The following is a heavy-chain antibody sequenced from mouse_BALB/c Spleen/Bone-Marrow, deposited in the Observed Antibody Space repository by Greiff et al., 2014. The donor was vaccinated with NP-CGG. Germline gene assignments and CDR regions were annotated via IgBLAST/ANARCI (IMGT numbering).Heavy chain of an antibody. CDR2: INPSSGYT. V-gene: IGHV1-4*01. J-gene: IGHJ4*01. D-gene: IGHD2-10*02. CDR3: AYGNYGYAMDY. Sequence: VQLQESGAELARPGASVKMSCKASGYNFTSYTMHWVKQRPGQGLERIGYINPSSGYTNYNQKFKDKATLTADKSSSTAYMQLSSLTSGDSAVYYCAYGNYGYAMDYWGQGTSVTVSS. CDR1: GYNFTSYT.